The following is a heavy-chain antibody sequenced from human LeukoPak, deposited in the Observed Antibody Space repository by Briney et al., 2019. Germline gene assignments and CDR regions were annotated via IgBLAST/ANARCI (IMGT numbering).Heavy chain of an antibody. CDR3: AKDPPYSSSWSNWFDP. CDR2: ISGGGGST. D-gene: IGHD6-13*01. J-gene: IGHJ5*02. Sequence: GGSLRLSCAASGFTFSSYAMSWVRQAPGKGLEWVSAISGGGGSTYYADSVKGRFTISRDNSKNTLYLQMNSLRAEDTAVYYCAKDPPYSSSWSNWFDPWGQGTLVTVSS. V-gene: IGHV3-23*01. CDR1: GFTFSSYA.